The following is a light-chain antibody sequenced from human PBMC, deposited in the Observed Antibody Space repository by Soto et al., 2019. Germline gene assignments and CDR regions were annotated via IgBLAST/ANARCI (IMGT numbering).Light chain of an antibody. CDR1: QGISNY. Sequence: QITQYQSAMSASVGHRLTICCRASQGISNYLAWFQQTHGQVPKGMIYVASSLHSRLPSRFSGSVYGTEFSLTINSLQSADFAVYYCQEYNTWPWTFCQGTTVDIK. CDR3: QEYNTWPWT. V-gene: IGKV1-17*03. J-gene: IGKJ1*01. CDR2: VAS.